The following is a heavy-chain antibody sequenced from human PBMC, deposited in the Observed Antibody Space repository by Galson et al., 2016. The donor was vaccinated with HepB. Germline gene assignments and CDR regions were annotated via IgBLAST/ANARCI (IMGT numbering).Heavy chain of an antibody. Sequence: SLRLSCAASGFTFSNYAMSWVRQAPGTGLEWVSGISGSGGSTYYADSVKGRFTISRDNSKNTLFLQMHSLRAENTAVYYCAKDEGWAAAGRYYFDYRGQGTLVTVSS. CDR2: ISGSGGST. CDR3: AKDEGWAAAGRYYFDY. J-gene: IGHJ4*02. CDR1: GFTFSNYA. D-gene: IGHD6-13*01. V-gene: IGHV3-23*01.